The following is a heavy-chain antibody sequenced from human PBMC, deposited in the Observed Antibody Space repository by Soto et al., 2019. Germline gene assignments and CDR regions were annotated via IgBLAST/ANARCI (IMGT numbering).Heavy chain of an antibody. CDR1: GYTFTSYY. J-gene: IGHJ6*03. V-gene: IGHV1-46*01. CDR3: ARDLGFQVPAARDYYYYYYMDV. Sequence: GASVKVSCKASGYTFTSYYMHWVRQAPGQGLEWMGIINPSGGSTSYAQKFQGRVTMTRDTSTSTVYMELSSLRSEDTAVYYCARDLGFQVPAARDYYYYYYMDVWGKGTTVTVSS. CDR2: INPSGGST. D-gene: IGHD2-2*01.